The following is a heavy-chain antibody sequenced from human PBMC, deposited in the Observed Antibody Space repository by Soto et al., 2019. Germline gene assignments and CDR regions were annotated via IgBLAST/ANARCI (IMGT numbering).Heavy chain of an antibody. CDR1: GYTFTSYG. J-gene: IGHJ6*03. CDR3: ARDSGYGKNYYYYMDV. D-gene: IGHD5-12*01. Sequence: ASVKVSCKASGYTFTSYGISWVRQAPGQGLEWMGWISAYNGNTNYAQKLQGRVTMTTDTSTSTAYMELRSLRSDDTAVYYCARDSGYGKNYYYYMDVWGKGTTVTVSS. CDR2: ISAYNGNT. V-gene: IGHV1-18*01.